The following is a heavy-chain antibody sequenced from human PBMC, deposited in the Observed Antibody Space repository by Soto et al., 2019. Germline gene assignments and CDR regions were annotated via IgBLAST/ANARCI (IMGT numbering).Heavy chain of an antibody. Sequence: GGSLRLSCAASGFTPRNYEMNWVRQAPGKGLEWISKISGSNNNIYYADSVRGRFTISRDNAKNSLYLQMNSLRAEDTAIYYWASERICSADRHCCHNRGQGTQLTVAS. V-gene: IGHV3-48*03. CDR2: ISGSNNNI. D-gene: IGHD2-15*01. CDR3: ASERICSADRHCCHN. J-gene: IGHJ4*02. CDR1: GFTPRNYE.